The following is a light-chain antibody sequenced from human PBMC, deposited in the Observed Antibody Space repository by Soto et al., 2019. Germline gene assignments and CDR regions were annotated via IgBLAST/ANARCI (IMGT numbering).Light chain of an antibody. Sequence: QSALTQPPSVSGSPGQSVTISCTGTSTDFVSYNRVSWCQQPPGTAPKLMIYEVSKRPSGVPDRFSGSKSGNTASLTISGLQAADEADYYCSLYTSENADVFGTGTKLTVL. V-gene: IGLV2-18*01. CDR3: SLYTSENADV. J-gene: IGLJ1*01. CDR2: EVS. CDR1: STDFVSYNR.